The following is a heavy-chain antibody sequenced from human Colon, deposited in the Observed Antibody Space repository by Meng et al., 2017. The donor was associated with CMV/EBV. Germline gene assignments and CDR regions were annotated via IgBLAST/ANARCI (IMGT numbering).Heavy chain of an antibody. J-gene: IGHJ4*02. CDR2: INHSGST. Sequence: QVQLKQWGASLLKPSETLSLTCAVYGGSFSGYYWSWIRQPPGKGLEWIGEINHSGSTNYNPSLKSRVTISVDTSKNQFSLKLSSVTAADTAVYYCARGLYGSGRHQIDYWGQGTLVTVSS. V-gene: IGHV4-34*01. D-gene: IGHD3-10*01. CDR3: ARGLYGSGRHQIDY. CDR1: GGSFSGYY.